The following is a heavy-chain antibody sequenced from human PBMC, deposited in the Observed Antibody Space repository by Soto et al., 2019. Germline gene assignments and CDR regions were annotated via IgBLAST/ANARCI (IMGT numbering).Heavy chain of an antibody. V-gene: IGHV1-3*01. CDR2: INAGNGNT. Sequence: RASLKVSCTASGYTLPSYAVHWVRQAPVQRLERMGWINAGNGNTKYSQKFQGRVTITRDTSSSTAYMELSSLRSEDTAVFFCARAVAVTAEFDTWGQGDVLTVSS. D-gene: IGHD2-21*02. J-gene: IGHJ5*02. CDR3: ARAVAVTAEFDT. CDR1: GYTLPSYA.